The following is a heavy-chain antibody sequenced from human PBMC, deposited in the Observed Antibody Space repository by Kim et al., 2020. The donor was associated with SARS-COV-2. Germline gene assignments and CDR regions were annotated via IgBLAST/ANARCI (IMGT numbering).Heavy chain of an antibody. J-gene: IGHJ6*02. CDR1: GYSFTSYW. Sequence: GESLKISCKGSGYSFTSYWIGWVRQMPGKGLEWMGIIYPGDSDTRYSPSFQGQVTISADKSISTAYLQWSSLKASDTAMYYCARLPLGFCSGGSCSPGGMDVWGQGTTVTVS. D-gene: IGHD2-15*01. V-gene: IGHV5-51*01. CDR3: ARLPLGFCSGGSCSPGGMDV. CDR2: IYPGDSDT.